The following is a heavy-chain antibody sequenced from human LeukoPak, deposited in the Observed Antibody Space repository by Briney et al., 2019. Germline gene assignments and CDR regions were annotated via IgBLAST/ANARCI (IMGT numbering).Heavy chain of an antibody. D-gene: IGHD3-3*01. Sequence: PSETLSLTCTVSGGSINNYYWSWIRQPPGKGLEWIGYIYYSGSTNYNPSLKSRVTISVDTSKNQFSLKLSSVTAADTALYYCATDPWRRLDYWGQGTLVTVSS. V-gene: IGHV4-59*01. CDR2: IYYSGST. J-gene: IGHJ4*02. CDR1: GGSINNYY. CDR3: ATDPWRRLDY.